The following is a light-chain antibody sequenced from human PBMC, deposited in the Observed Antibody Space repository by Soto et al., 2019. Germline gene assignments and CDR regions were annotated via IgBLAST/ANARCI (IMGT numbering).Light chain of an antibody. Sequence: DIHMTPAPSSPSASVGDRVSITFRASHSIGNYLNWYQQKPGKAPKLLIYAASRLQPGVPSRFSGSGSGTDFTLTITTLQPEDFATYFCQQSNIMATFGQGTRLEIK. CDR1: HSIGNY. CDR3: QQSNIMAT. CDR2: AAS. J-gene: IGKJ5*01. V-gene: IGKV1-39*01.